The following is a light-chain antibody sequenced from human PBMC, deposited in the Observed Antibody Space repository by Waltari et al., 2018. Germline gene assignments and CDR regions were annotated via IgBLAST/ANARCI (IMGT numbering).Light chain of an antibody. CDR3: MQALQTTWT. CDR1: QSLLHSNGYNY. CDR2: LGS. V-gene: IGKV2-28*01. Sequence: EIVMTQSPLSLPVTPGEPASISCRSSQSLLHSNGYNYLDWYLQKPGQSPQLLIYLGSTRASGVPDRFSGGGSGTDFTLKISRVEAEDVGVYFCMQALQTTWTFGQGTKVEIK. J-gene: IGKJ1*01.